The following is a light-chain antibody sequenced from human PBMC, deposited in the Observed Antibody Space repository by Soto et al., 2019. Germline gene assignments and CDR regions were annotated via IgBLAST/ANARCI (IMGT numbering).Light chain of an antibody. CDR2: GAS. Sequence: DIGWTRSPGPLSFSPRERATLPCRPSKSFTNNYLAWYQQKPGQAPRLLIYGASSRATGIPDRFSGSGSGTDFTLTISRLEPEDFAVYYCQQYGNFFTFGPGTKVDI. CDR1: KSFTNNY. CDR3: QQYGNFFT. V-gene: IGKV3-20*01. J-gene: IGKJ3*01.